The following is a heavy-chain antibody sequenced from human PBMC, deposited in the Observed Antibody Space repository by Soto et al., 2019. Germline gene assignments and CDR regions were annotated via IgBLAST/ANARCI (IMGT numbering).Heavy chain of an antibody. CDR1: GGTFSSYT. CDR3: ASFIAVAGPDAFDI. Sequence: KVSCKASGGTFSSYTISWVRQAPGQGLEWMGRIIPILGIANYAQKFQGRVTITADKSTSTAYMELSSLRSEDTAVYYCASFIAVAGPDAFDIWGQGTMVTVSS. J-gene: IGHJ3*02. CDR2: IIPILGIA. V-gene: IGHV1-69*02. D-gene: IGHD6-19*01.